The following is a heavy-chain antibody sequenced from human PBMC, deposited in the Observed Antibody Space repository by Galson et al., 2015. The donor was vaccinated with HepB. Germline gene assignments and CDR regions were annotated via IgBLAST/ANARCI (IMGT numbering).Heavy chain of an antibody. CDR3: ARGDAYYYDSGGYYPPFDY. Sequence: SLRLSCAASGFAVSSNYMSWVRQAPGEGLEWVSVIYSGGSTFYADSVKGRFIISRDNSKDTLYLQMNSLRAEDTAVYYWARGDAYYYDSGGYYPPFDYWGQGTLVTVSS. V-gene: IGHV3-53*01. CDR2: IYSGGST. CDR1: GFAVSSNY. J-gene: IGHJ4*02. D-gene: IGHD3-22*01.